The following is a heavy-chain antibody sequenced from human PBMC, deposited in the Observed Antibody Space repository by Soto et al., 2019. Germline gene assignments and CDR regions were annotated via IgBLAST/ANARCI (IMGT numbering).Heavy chain of an antibody. J-gene: IGHJ2*01. CDR2: ISYDGSNK. D-gene: IGHD5-18*01. CDR3: ARDPLWGTAMVLWYFDL. Sequence: GESLKISCEGSGYSFINHWIGWVRQAPGKGLEWVAVISYDGSNKYYADSVKGRFTISRDNSKNTLYLQMNSLRAEDTAVYYCARDPLWGTAMVLWYFDLWGRGTLVTVSS. V-gene: IGHV3-30*19. CDR1: GYSFINHW.